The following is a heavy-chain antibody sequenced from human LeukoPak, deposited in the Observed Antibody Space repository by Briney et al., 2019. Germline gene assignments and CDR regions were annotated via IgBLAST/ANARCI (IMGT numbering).Heavy chain of an antibody. CDR3: ASLLGYQGGIVGATDTSGSDY. J-gene: IGHJ4*02. Sequence: SETLSLTCAVSGGSISSGGYSWSWIRQPPGKGLEWIGYIYHSGSTYYNPSLKSRVTISVDRSKNQFSLKLSSVTAADTAVYYCASLLGYQGGIVGATDTSGSDYWGQGTLVTVSS. CDR1: GGSISSGGYS. V-gene: IGHV4-30-2*01. D-gene: IGHD1-26*01. CDR2: IYHSGST.